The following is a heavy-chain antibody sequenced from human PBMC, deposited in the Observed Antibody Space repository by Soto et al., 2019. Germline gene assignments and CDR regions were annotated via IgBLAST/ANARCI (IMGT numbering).Heavy chain of an antibody. CDR3: ARQGYCSGASCYHDSFDI. J-gene: IGHJ3*02. CDR1: GYTFTSYD. D-gene: IGHD2-15*01. V-gene: IGHV1-8*01. Sequence: QVQLVQSGAEVKKPGASVKVSCKASGYTFTSYDINWVRQATGQGLEWMGWMNPNSGNTGYAQKFQGTVTITRNTSISTAYMELSSLRSEDTAVYYCARQGYCSGASCYHDSFDIWGQGTMVTVSS. CDR2: MNPNSGNT.